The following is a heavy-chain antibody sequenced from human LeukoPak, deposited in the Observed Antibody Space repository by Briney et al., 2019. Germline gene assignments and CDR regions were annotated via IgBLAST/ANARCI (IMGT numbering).Heavy chain of an antibody. CDR2: INSDGSST. Sequence: GGSLRLSCAASGFTFSTYWMNWVRQAPGKGLGWVSRINSDGSSTSYADSVKGRFTIFRDNAKNTLYLQMNSLRAEDTAVYYCAIEVTAMVDYGMDVWGQGTTVTVSS. CDR1: GFTFSTYW. J-gene: IGHJ6*02. V-gene: IGHV3-74*01. CDR3: AIEVTAMVDYGMDV. D-gene: IGHD5-18*01.